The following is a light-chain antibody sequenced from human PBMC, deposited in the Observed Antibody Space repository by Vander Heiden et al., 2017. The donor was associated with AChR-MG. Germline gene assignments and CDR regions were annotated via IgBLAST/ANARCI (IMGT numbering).Light chain of an antibody. CDR2: DAS. CDR3: QQWNSYLQMIT. J-gene: IGKJ5*01. V-gene: IGKV1-13*02. Sequence: AIQLTQSPSSLSASVGDRVTITCRASQGISSALAWYQQKPGKAPKLLIYDASSLERGVQSRFSGSGYGTDFTLTISSLQPEDFATYYCQQWNSYLQMITFGQGTRLEIK. CDR1: QGISSA.